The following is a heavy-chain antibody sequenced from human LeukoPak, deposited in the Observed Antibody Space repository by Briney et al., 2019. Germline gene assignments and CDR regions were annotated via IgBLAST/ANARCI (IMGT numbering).Heavy chain of an antibody. Sequence: GASVKVSCKASGYTFTSYGISWVRQAPGQGLESIGWISANNGKTKYAHNLQGRVAMTTDTSVSTAYMELRSLRSDDTAVYYCARNMTTSGPIDIEDAFDIWGQGTMVTVSS. CDR1: GYTFTSYG. D-gene: IGHD4-17*01. CDR2: ISANNGKT. V-gene: IGHV1-18*01. CDR3: ARNMTTSGPIDIEDAFDI. J-gene: IGHJ3*02.